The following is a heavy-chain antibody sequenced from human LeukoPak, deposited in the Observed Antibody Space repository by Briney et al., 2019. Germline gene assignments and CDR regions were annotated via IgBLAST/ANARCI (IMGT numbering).Heavy chain of an antibody. D-gene: IGHD3-22*01. Sequence: SETLSLTCTVSGGSISSYYWSWIRQPPGKGLEWIGYIYHSGSTNYNPSLKSRVTISVDTSKNQFSLKLSSVTAADTAVYYCARDRITMIVVVITTHAFDIWGQGTMVTVSS. CDR2: IYHSGST. V-gene: IGHV4-59*08. CDR3: ARDRITMIVVVITTHAFDI. CDR1: GGSISSYY. J-gene: IGHJ3*02.